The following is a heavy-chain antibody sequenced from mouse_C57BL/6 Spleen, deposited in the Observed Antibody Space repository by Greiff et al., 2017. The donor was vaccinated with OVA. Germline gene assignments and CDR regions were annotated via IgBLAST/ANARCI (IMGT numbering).Heavy chain of an antibody. V-gene: IGHV1-26*01. J-gene: IGHJ2*01. CDR2: INPNNGGT. Sequence: VQLQQSGPELVKPGASVKISCKASGYTFTDYYMNWVKPSHGKSLEWIGDINPNNGGTSYNQKFKGKATLTVDKSSSTAYMDLRSLTSEDSAVYCCARDGQDYFDYWGQGTTLTVSA. CDR1: GYTFTDYY. D-gene: IGHD2-3*01. CDR3: ARDGQDYFDY.